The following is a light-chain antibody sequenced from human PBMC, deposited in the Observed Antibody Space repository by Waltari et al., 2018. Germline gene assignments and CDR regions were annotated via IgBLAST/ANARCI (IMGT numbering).Light chain of an antibody. V-gene: IGLV2-14*01. CDR1: TTDVGGYNY. Sequence: QSALTQPASVSGSPGQSIAISCTGTTTDVGGYNYVSWYHQHPGKAPKLLIYDVTNRPSGVSNRFSGSKSGNTASLTISGLQAEDEADYYCSSFRSDHTYVFGSGTEVTVL. CDR2: DVT. CDR3: SSFRSDHTYV. J-gene: IGLJ1*01.